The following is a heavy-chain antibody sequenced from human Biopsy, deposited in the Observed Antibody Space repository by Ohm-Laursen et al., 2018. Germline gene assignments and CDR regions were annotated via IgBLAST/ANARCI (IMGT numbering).Heavy chain of an antibody. CDR3: ARVTLPLYLDY. CDR1: GYSFTSYG. V-gene: IGHV1-18*01. CDR2: ISGYNGNT. J-gene: IGHJ4*02. D-gene: IGHD5/OR15-5a*01. Sequence: AASVKVSCKVSGYSFTSYGISWVRQAPGEGLEWMGRISGYNGNTNYAQKFQGRVTMTADTSTSTVYMEVRGLRSDDTAVYYCARVTLPLYLDYWGQGTRVSVSS.